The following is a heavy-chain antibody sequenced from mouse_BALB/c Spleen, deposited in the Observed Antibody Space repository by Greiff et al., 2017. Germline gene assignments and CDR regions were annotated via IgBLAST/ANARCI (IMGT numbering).Heavy chain of an antibody. J-gene: IGHJ2*01. D-gene: IGHD2-10*01. Sequence: VQLKQSGPELVKPGASVKMSCKASGYTFTSYVMHWVKQKPGQGLEWIGYINPYNDGTKYNEKFKGKATLTSDKSSSTAYMELSSLTSEDSAVYYCARAYYGKSYYFDDWGQGTTLTVSS. CDR1: GYTFTSYV. CDR2: INPYNDGT. V-gene: IGHV1-14*01. CDR3: ARAYYGKSYYFDD.